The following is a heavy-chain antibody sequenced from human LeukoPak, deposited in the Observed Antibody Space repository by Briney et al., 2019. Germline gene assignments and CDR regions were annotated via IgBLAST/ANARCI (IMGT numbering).Heavy chain of an antibody. V-gene: IGHV4-39*01. CDR2: IYYSGST. J-gene: IGHJ4*02. D-gene: IGHD5-18*01. Sequence: SETLSLTCTVSGGSISSSSYYCGWIRQPPGKGLEWIGIIYYSGSTYYNPSLKSRVTISVDTSKNQFSLKLSSVTAADTAVYYCARSRGYSYDYLPFEYWGQGTLVTVSS. CDR3: ARSRGYSYDYLPFEY. CDR1: GGSISSSSYY.